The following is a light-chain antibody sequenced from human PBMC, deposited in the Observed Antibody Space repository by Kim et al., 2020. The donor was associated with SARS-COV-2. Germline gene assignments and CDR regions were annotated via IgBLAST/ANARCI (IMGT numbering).Light chain of an antibody. CDR1: SLRSYY. CDR2: GKN. Sequence: EAVRQTVKITCQGDSLRSYYASWYQQKPGQAPVLVIYGKNNRPSGIPDRFSGSSSGNTASLTITRAQAEDEADYYCNSRDSSGVVFGGGTQLTVL. V-gene: IGLV3-19*01. CDR3: NSRDSSGVV. J-gene: IGLJ2*01.